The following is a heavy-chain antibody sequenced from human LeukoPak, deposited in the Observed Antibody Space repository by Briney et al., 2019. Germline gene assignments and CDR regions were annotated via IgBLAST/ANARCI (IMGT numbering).Heavy chain of an antibody. D-gene: IGHD2-2*01. J-gene: IGHJ3*02. CDR1: GFTVSSNY. Sequence: TGGSLRLSCAASGFTVSSNYMSWVRQAPGKGLEWVANIKRDGSEQYYVDSVKGRFTTSRDNAKNSLYLQMNGLRAEDTAMYCSVESLPGGIDAFDIWGQGTMVTVSS. CDR3: VESLPGGIDAFDI. CDR2: IKRDGSEQ. V-gene: IGHV3-7*01.